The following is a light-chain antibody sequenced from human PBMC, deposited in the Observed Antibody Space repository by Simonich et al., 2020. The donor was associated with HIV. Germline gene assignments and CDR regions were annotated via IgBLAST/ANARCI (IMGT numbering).Light chain of an antibody. V-gene: IGLV3-10*01. CDR3: YSTDSSGNHRV. J-gene: IGLJ3*02. CDR2: EDS. CDR1: ALPKKY. Sequence: SYELTQPPSVSVSPGQTARITCSGDALPKKYGYWYKQKSGQAPVLVIYEDSKRPSGSPERFSGSSSGTMATLTISGAHVEDEADYYCYSTDSSGNHRVFGGGTKLTVL.